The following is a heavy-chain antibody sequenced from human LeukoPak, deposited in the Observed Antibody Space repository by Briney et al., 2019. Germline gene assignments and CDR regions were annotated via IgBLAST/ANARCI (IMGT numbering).Heavy chain of an antibody. V-gene: IGHV1-69*06. CDR1: GGTFSSYA. CDR2: IIPIFGTA. D-gene: IGHD3-10*01. J-gene: IGHJ1*01. Sequence: SVKVSCKASGGTFSSYAISWVRQAPGQGLEWMGGIIPIFGTANYAQKFQGRVTITADKSTSTAYMELSSLRSEDTAVYYCARECRGSDKYFQHWGQGTLVTVSS. CDR3: ARECRGSDKYFQH.